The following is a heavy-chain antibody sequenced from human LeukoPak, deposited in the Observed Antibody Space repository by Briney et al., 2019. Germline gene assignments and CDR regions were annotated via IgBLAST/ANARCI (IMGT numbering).Heavy chain of an antibody. V-gene: IGHV3-23*01. CDR2: IHYSGIST. J-gene: IGHJ4*02. D-gene: IGHD5-24*01. CDR3: AKVIREVDMSHDY. Sequence: PGGSLRLSCATSGFTFSNYAMSWVRQAPGKGLEWVSSIHYSGISTYYADSVKGRFTISRDYSKNTLNLQMNSLRVEDTAVYYCAKVIREVDMSHDYWGQGALATVSS. CDR1: GFTFSNYA.